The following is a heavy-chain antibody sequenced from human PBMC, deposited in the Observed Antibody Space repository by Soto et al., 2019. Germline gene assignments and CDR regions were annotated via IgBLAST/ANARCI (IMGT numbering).Heavy chain of an antibody. CDR1: GYTLTELS. V-gene: IGHV1-24*01. Sequence: QVQLVQSGAEVKKPGASVKVSCEVSGYTLTELSMHWVRQAPGKGHEWMGGFDPEDGEPIYAQKFQGRVTMTEDTSTDTAYMELSSLRSEDTAVYYCATPRSFKAAAGFDYWGQGTLVTVSS. D-gene: IGHD6-13*01. CDR2: FDPEDGEP. J-gene: IGHJ4*02. CDR3: ATPRSFKAAAGFDY.